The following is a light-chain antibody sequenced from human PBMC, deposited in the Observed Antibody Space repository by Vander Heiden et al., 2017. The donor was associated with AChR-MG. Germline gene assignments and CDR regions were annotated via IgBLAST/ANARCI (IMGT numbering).Light chain of an antibody. CDR2: AAS. Sequence: AIWISISPSSLSASTGDRVTMTCRASQGISRYLAWYQQKPGKAPKLLIYAASTWQSGVPARFSGSGSGTDFTLTISCLQSEDFATYYCQQYYNYPLTFGGGTKVEIK. J-gene: IGKJ4*01. CDR3: QQYYNYPLT. CDR1: QGISRY. V-gene: IGKV1-8*01.